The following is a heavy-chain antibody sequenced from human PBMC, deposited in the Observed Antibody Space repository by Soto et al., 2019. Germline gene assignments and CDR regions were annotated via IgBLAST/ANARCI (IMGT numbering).Heavy chain of an antibody. CDR3: ARHPGPDY. V-gene: IGHV4-39*01. D-gene: IGHD7-27*01. CDR2: INYSGNT. CDR1: GGSISSSDYY. Sequence: QLQLQESGPGLVKPSETLSLTCTVSGGSISSSDYYWGWIRQPPGKGLEWIGSINYSGNTYYNPSLKSRGTISVDTSENQFSLKLSSVTAADTAVYYCARHPGPDYWGQGTLVTVSS. J-gene: IGHJ4*02.